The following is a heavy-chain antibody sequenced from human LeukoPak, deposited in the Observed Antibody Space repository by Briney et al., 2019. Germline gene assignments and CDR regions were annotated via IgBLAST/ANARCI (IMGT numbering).Heavy chain of an antibody. CDR3: AKDLTYYDILTGYDY. CDR1: GFTFSSYS. J-gene: IGHJ4*02. D-gene: IGHD3-9*01. V-gene: IGHV3-48*04. Sequence: GGSLRLSCAASGFTFSSYSMNWVRQAPGKGLEWVSYISTSGSLIYYADSVKGRFTISRDNAKNSLYLQMSSLRAEDTAVYYCAKDLTYYDILTGYDYWGQGTLVTVSS. CDR2: ISTSGSLI.